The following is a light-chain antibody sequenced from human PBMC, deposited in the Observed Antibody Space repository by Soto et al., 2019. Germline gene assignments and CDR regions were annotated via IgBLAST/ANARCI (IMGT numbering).Light chain of an antibody. CDR1: QSVGKY. V-gene: IGKV3-11*01. CDR2: DAS. Sequence: EIVMTQSPATLSLSPWERATLSCRASQSVGKYLVWYQQKPGQAPRLLIYDASNRATGIPARFSGSGSGTDFTLTISSLEPEDLAVYYCQQRGNRPPWTFGQGTKVDIK. J-gene: IGKJ1*01. CDR3: QQRGNRPPWT.